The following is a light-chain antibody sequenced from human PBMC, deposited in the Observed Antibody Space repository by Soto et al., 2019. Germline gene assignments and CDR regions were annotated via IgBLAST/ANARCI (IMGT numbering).Light chain of an antibody. V-gene: IGKV3-20*01. Sequence: EIVLTQSPGTLSLSPGERATLSCRASQSVSSSYLAWYQQKPGQAPRLLIYGASSRATGIPDRFSGSGSGTDFPLTISRLEPEDSAVYYCQQYGSSGTFGQGTKVDIK. CDR3: QQYGSSGT. CDR1: QSVSSSY. J-gene: IGKJ1*01. CDR2: GAS.